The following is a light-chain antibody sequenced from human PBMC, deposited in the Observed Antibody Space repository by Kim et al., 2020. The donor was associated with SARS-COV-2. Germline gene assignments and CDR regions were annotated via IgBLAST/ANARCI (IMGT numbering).Light chain of an antibody. V-gene: IGLV1-47*01. Sequence: TVTISCSGGRSNIARNYVYWYQGLPGTAPKLLIYRNNLRPSGVPDRFSASKSGTSSSLAISGLRSEDEADYYCATWDDSRSGVIFGGGTQLTVL. CDR2: RNN. CDR3: ATWDDSRSGVI. J-gene: IGLJ2*01. CDR1: RSNIARNY.